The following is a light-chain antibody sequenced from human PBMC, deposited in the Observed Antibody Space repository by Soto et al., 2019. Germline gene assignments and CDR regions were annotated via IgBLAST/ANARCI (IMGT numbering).Light chain of an antibody. J-gene: IGKJ1*01. CDR1: QTVSTNY. CDR3: QQYSSSPVT. CDR2: GAS. V-gene: IGKV3-20*01. Sequence: EIVLTQSPGTLSLSPGERATLSCRASQTVSTNYLAWYQQKPGQAPSLLIYGASSRATGIPDRFSGSGSGTDFTLTISRLEPEDFAVYYCQQYSSSPVTFDQGTKVEIK.